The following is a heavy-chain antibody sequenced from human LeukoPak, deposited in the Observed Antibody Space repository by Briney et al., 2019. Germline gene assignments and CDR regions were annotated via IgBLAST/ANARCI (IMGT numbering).Heavy chain of an antibody. CDR1: GYTFTSYD. CDR3: ARAFTMVRGVIIDPTYY. J-gene: IGHJ4*02. Sequence: ASVKVSCKASGYTFTSYDINWVRQATGQGLEWMGWMNPNSGNTGYAQKFQGRVTMTRNTSISTAYMELSRLRSDDTAVYYCARAFTMVRGVIIDPTYYWGQGTLVTVSS. CDR2: MNPNSGNT. V-gene: IGHV1-8*01. D-gene: IGHD3-10*01.